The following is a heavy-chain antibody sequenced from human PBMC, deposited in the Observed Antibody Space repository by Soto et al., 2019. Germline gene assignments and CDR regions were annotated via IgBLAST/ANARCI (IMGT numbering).Heavy chain of an antibody. CDR2: ISSTTTYI. CDR3: ARESEDLTSNLDY. J-gene: IGHJ4*02. CDR1: GFTFARYS. Sequence: PGGSLRLSCAASGFTFARYSRNWVRQAPGKGLEWVSSISSTTTYIYYGDSMKGRFTISRDNAKNSLYLEMNSLRAEDPAVYYCARESEDLTSNLDYWGQGTLVTISS. V-gene: IGHV3-21*06.